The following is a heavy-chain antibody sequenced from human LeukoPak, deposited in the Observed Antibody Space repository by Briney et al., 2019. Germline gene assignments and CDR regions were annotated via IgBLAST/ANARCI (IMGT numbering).Heavy chain of an antibody. Sequence: SETLSLTCTVSGGSISSYYWSWIRQPPGKGLEWLGYIYYSGSTNYNPSLKSRVTISVDTSKNQFSLKLSSVTAADTAVYYCARDRRPGYYDSSGYPGSYYYYYGMDVWGQGTTVTVSS. CDR1: GGSISSYY. CDR3: ARDRRPGYYDSSGYPGSYYYYYGMDV. J-gene: IGHJ6*02. D-gene: IGHD3-22*01. CDR2: IYYSGST. V-gene: IGHV4-59*01.